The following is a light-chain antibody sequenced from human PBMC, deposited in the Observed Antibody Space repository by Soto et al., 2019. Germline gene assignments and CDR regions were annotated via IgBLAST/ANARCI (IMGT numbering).Light chain of an antibody. V-gene: IGKV3-20*01. J-gene: IGKJ5*01. CDR1: QSVSSSY. CDR3: HKYGISPPVT. Sequence: EIVLTQSPGTLSLSPGERATLSCRASQSVSSSYLAWYQQKPGQAPRLLIYGASSRATGIPDRFSGSGSGADFTLNISRLEPEDFAVYYCHKYGISPPVTFGQGTRREIK. CDR2: GAS.